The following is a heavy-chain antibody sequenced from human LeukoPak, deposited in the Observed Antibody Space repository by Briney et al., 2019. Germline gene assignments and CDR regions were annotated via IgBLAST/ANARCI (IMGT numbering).Heavy chain of an antibody. CDR1: GASISRSNW. CDR2: IYHSGST. CDR3: ARDQSGSGWYDFDY. D-gene: IGHD6-19*01. V-gene: IGHV4-4*02. J-gene: IGHJ4*02. Sequence: SETLSLTCAVSGASISRSNWWSWVRQPPGKGLEWIGEIYHSGSTNYNSSLESRLTISLDKSKNQFSLKLSSVTAADTAVYYCARDQSGSGWYDFDYWGQGTLVTVSS.